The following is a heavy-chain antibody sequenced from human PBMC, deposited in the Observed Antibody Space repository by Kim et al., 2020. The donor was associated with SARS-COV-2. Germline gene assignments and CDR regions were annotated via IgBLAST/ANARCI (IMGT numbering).Heavy chain of an antibody. CDR1: GGSFSGYY. V-gene: IGHV4-34*01. CDR2: INHSGST. CDR3: ARGRQGVRGVRDY. J-gene: IGHJ4*02. Sequence: SETLSLTCAVYGGSFSGYYWSWIRQPPGKGLEWIGEINHSGSTNYNPSLKSRVTISVDTSKNQFSLKLSSVTAADTAVYYCARGRQGVRGVRDYWGQGTL. D-gene: IGHD3-10*01.